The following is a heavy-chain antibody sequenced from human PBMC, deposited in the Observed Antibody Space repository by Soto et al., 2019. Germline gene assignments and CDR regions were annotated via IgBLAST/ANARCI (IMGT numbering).Heavy chain of an antibody. CDR3: AIDPNYYFDY. J-gene: IGHJ4*02. CDR2: ISAYNGNT. V-gene: IGHV1-18*01. CDR1: GYTFTSYG. Sequence: QVQRVQSGAAVKKLGASVKVSCKPSGYTFTSYGISWVRQAPGQGLEWMGWISAYNGNTNYAQKLKGRVTMTTDTSTSTAYMELRSLRSDDTAVYYCAIDPNYYFDYWGQGTLVTVSS.